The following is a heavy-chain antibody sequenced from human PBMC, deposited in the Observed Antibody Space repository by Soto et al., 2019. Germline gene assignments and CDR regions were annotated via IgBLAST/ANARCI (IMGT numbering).Heavy chain of an antibody. CDR2: FDPEDGET. CDR1: GYTLTELS. Sequence: ASVKVSCKVSGYTLTELSMHWVRQAPGKGLEWMGGFDPEDGETIYGQKFQGRVTMTEDTSTDTAYMELSSLRSEDTAVYYCATGYCSGGSCYHHYYYYGMDVWGQGTTVTVSS. V-gene: IGHV1-24*01. D-gene: IGHD2-15*01. J-gene: IGHJ6*02. CDR3: ATGYCSGGSCYHHYYYYGMDV.